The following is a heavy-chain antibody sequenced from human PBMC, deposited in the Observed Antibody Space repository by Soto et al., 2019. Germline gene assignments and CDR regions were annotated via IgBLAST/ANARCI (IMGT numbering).Heavy chain of an antibody. V-gene: IGHV1-69*02. CDR2: IIPILGIA. D-gene: IGHD3-22*01. Sequence: ASVKVSCKASGGTFSSYTISWVRQAPGQGLEWMGRIIPILGIANYAQKFQGRVTITADKSTSTAYMELSSLRSEDTAVYYCARLARYYYDSSGYYDAFDIWGQGTMVTVSS. CDR3: ARLARYYYDSSGYYDAFDI. J-gene: IGHJ3*02. CDR1: GGTFSSYT.